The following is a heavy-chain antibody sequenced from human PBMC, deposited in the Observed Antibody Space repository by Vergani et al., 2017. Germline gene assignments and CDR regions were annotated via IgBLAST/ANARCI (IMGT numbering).Heavy chain of an antibody. CDR2: IIPIFGTA. CDR3: ARDHNLWFGELLGFDP. D-gene: IGHD3-10*01. V-gene: IGHV1-69*13. CDR1: GGTFSSYV. Sequence: QVQLVQSGAEVKKPGSSVKVSCKASGGTFSSYVISWVRQVPGQGLEWMGRIIPIFGTANYAQKFQGRVTITADESTSTAYMELSSLRSEDTAVYYCARDHNLWFGELLGFDPWGQGTLVTVSS. J-gene: IGHJ5*02.